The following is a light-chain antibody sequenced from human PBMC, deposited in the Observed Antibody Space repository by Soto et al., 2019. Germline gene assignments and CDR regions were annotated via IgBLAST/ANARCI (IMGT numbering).Light chain of an antibody. J-gene: IGKJ4*01. CDR1: QSVSSY. CDR2: DTS. V-gene: IGKV3-20*01. CDR3: QQSGSSPLT. Sequence: EIVLTQSPGTLSLSVGERVTLSCRASQSVSSYLAWYQQTPGQAPRLLIYDTSNRATGTPDRFSGSGSGTDFTLTISRLEPEDFTLYYCQQSGSSPLTFGGGTTVEIK.